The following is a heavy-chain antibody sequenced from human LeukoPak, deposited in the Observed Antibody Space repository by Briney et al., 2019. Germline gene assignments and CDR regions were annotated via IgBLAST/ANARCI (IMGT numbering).Heavy chain of an antibody. V-gene: IGHV1-8*01. J-gene: IGHJ4*02. CDR3: ARNAGGLGY. CDR2: IHHNNGNI. CDR1: GYTFTSHD. D-gene: IGHD3-16*01. Sequence: ASVKVSCKASGYTFTSHDIIWVRQAAGQGLEWMGWIHHNNGNIGYAQKFRDRITMTTDPSTSTAYMDLISLTSEDTGFYYCARNAGGLGYWGQGTLVTVPS.